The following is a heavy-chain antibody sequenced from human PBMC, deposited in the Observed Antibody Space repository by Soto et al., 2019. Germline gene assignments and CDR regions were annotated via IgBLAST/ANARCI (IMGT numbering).Heavy chain of an antibody. CDR3: ARDGYSGRLDGFDI. Sequence: QMHLVESGGGVVQPGGSLRLSCAASGFTFGAYTMHWVRQAPGKGLEWVTDISYDGNRERYTDPVKGRFAVARDNPKSTVYPQMNSLRPEDTAVYYCARDGYSGRLDGFDIWGQGTMVTVSS. D-gene: IGHD1-26*01. J-gene: IGHJ3*02. V-gene: IGHV3-30*09. CDR1: GFTFGAYT. CDR2: ISYDGNRE.